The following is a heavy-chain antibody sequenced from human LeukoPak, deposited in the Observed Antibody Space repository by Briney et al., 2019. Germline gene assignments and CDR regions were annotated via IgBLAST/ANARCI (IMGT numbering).Heavy chain of an antibody. D-gene: IGHD3-10*01. V-gene: IGHV3-33*01. Sequence: GGSLRLSCAASGFTFSSYGMHWVRQAPGKGLEWVAVIWYDGSNKYYVDSVKGRFTISRDNSKNTLFLQMNSLRADDTAVYYCARGITMVRGVIYPSYYFDYWGQGTLVTVSS. CDR2: IWYDGSNK. CDR3: ARGITMVRGVIYPSYYFDY. J-gene: IGHJ4*02. CDR1: GFTFSSYG.